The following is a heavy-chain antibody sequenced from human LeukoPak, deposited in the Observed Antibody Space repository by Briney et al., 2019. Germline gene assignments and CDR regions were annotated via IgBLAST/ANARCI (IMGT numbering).Heavy chain of an antibody. CDR2: INHSGST. V-gene: IGHV4-34*01. D-gene: IGHD3-10*01. CDR1: GGSFSGYY. CDR3: ARGRITLLWFGEPVKYFDY. Sequence: SETLSLTCAVYGGSFSGYYWSWIRQPPGKGLEWIGEINHSGSTNYNPSLKSRVTISVDTSKNQFSLKLSPVTAADTAVYYCARGRITLLWFGEPVKYFDYWGQGTLVTVSS. J-gene: IGHJ4*02.